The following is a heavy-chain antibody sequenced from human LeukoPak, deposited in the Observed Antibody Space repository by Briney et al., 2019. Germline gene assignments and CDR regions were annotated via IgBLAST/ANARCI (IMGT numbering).Heavy chain of an antibody. CDR1: GFTFSSYA. J-gene: IGHJ6*02. CDR3: AKDQGCSTSCSMGYYYDHGMDV. Sequence: GGSLRLSCAASGFTFSSYAMTGVRQAPGKGLEWVSGISGSGGSTYNADSVKGRFTISGDISKNTLYLQMNSLRAEDTAVYYCAKDQGCSTSCSMGYYYDHGMDVWGQGITVTVSS. V-gene: IGHV3-23*01. D-gene: IGHD2-2*01. CDR2: ISGSGGST.